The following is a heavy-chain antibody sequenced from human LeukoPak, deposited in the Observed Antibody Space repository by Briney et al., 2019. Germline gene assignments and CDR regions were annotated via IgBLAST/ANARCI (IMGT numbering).Heavy chain of an antibody. Sequence: GGSLRLSCAASGFTFSSYWMSWVRQAPGKGLEWVANIKKDGSEKYYVDSVKGRFTTSRDNAKTSLYLQMNSLRAEDTAVYYCARDLSGVTGYTYGRGIDYWGQGTLVTVSS. D-gene: IGHD5-18*01. CDR1: GFTFSSYW. CDR2: IKKDGSEK. J-gene: IGHJ4*02. CDR3: ARDLSGVTGYTYGRGIDY. V-gene: IGHV3-7*01.